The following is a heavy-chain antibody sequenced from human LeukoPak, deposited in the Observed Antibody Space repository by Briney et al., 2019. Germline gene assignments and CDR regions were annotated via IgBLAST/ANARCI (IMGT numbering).Heavy chain of an antibody. J-gene: IGHJ4*02. CDR2: IYYSGST. CDR3: ARHVGLAAEIDY. V-gene: IGHV4-39*01. CDR1: GGSISSSSYY. D-gene: IGHD6-13*01. Sequence: SETLSLTCTVSGGSISSSSYYWGWIRHPPGKGLEWIGSIYYSGSTYYNPSLKSRVTISVDTSKNQFSLKLSSVTAADTAVYYCARHVGLAAEIDYWGQGTLVTVSS.